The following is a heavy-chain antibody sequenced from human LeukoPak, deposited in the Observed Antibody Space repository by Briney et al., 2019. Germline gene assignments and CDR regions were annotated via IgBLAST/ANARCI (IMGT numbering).Heavy chain of an antibody. V-gene: IGHV3-30*03. CDR1: GFTFSSYG. CDR3: ARTTEDCSSTSCYQYWFDP. D-gene: IGHD2-2*01. Sequence: GGSLRLSCAASGFTFSSYGMHWVRQAPGKGLEWVAVISYDGSNKYYVDSVKGRFTISRDNSKNTLYLQMNSLRAKDTAVYYCARTTEDCSSTSCYQYWFDPWGQGTLVTVSS. CDR2: ISYDGSNK. J-gene: IGHJ5*02.